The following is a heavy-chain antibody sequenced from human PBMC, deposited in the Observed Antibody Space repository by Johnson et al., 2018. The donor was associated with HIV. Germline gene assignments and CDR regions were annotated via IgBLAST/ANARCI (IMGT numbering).Heavy chain of an antibody. CDR2: IGTAGDT. Sequence: QPGGSLSLSCAASGFTFSSYDMHWVRQATGKGLEWVSAIGTAGDTYYPGSVKGRFTISRDNAKNSLSLQMNSLRAEDTAVYYFARRCSSTSCRGTLFAFDIWGQGTMVTVSS. CDR1: GFTFSSYD. V-gene: IGHV3-13*01. CDR3: ARRCSSTSCRGTLFAFDI. J-gene: IGHJ3*02. D-gene: IGHD2-2*01.